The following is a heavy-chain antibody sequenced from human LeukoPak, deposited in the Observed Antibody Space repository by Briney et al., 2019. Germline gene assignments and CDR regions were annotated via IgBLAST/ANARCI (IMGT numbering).Heavy chain of an antibody. D-gene: IGHD6-19*01. CDR3: ARECLRSSGCWEGRNYYYGMDV. Sequence: ASVKVSCKASGYTFTGYYMHWVRQAPGQGLEWMGWINPNSGGTNYAQQFQGWVTMTRDTSISTAYMELSRLRSDDTAVYYCARECLRSSGCWEGRNYYYGMDVWGQGTTVTVSS. CDR2: INPNSGGT. V-gene: IGHV1-2*04. J-gene: IGHJ6*02. CDR1: GYTFTGYY.